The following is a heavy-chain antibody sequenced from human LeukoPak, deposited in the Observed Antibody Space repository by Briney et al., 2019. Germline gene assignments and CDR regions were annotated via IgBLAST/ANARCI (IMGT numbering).Heavy chain of an antibody. D-gene: IGHD2-2*01. CDR1: GYTFTGYY. CDR3: AKAKGYQLLYDYYYYMDV. CDR2: MNPNSGNT. V-gene: IGHV1-8*02. Sequence: ASVKVSCKASGYTFTGYYMHWVRQAPGQGPEWMGWMNPNSGNTGYAQKFQGRVTMTRNTSINTAYMELSSLRSDDTAVYYCAKAKGYQLLYDYYYYMDVWGKGTTVTISS. J-gene: IGHJ6*03.